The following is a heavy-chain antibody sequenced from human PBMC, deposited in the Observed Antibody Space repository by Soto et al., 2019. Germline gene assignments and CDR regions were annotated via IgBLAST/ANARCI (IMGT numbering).Heavy chain of an antibody. D-gene: IGHD3-22*01. V-gene: IGHV3-30*18. J-gene: IGHJ4*02. CDR3: AKDTYDSRYAKDY. CDR1: GFTFSSYG. CDR2: ISYDGSNK. Sequence: GGSLRLSCAASGFTFSSYGMHWVRQAPGKGLEWVAVISYDGSNKYYADSVKGRFTISRDNSKNTLYLQMNSLRAEDTAVYYCAKDTYDSRYAKDYWGQGTLVTVSS.